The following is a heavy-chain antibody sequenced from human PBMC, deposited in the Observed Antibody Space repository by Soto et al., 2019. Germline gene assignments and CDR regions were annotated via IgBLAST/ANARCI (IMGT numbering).Heavy chain of an antibody. V-gene: IGHV4-59*01. Sequence: HVQLQESGPGLVKPSETLSLTCTVSGGSISTYYWGWIRQPPGKGLEWIGYIYYDGSTSYNPSLRSRVTISVDTSKNQFSLILSSVTSADTAVYYCARDQLSSGLYVWFDPWGQGTLVTVSS. CDR2: IYYDGST. J-gene: IGHJ5*02. CDR1: GGSISTYY. D-gene: IGHD6-25*01. CDR3: ARDQLSSGLYVWFDP.